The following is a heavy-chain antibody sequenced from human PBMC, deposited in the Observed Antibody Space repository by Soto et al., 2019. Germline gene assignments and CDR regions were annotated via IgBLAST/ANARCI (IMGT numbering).Heavy chain of an antibody. CDR3: ASSRELRYYNSGMDV. CDR1: GGTFSSYA. V-gene: IGHV1-69*01. CDR2: IIPIFGTA. D-gene: IGHD1-26*01. J-gene: IGHJ6*02. Sequence: QVQLVQSGAEVKKPGSSVKVSCKASGGTFSSYAISWVRQAPGQRLEWMGGIIPIFGTANYAQKFQGRVTVTEDESTSTAYIELTSLKSEDTAVYYCASSRELRYYNSGMDVWGQGTTGTVSS.